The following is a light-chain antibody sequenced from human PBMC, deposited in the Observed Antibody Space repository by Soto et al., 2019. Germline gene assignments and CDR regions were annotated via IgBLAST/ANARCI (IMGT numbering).Light chain of an antibody. CDR3: ETWDSNTRV. CDR1: SGHSSYS. V-gene: IGLV4-60*02. Sequence: QSVLTQSSSASASLGSSVKLTCTLSSGHSSYSIAWHQQQPEKAPRYLMKVEGSGNYNKGNGVPDRFSGSSSVADRYLTISTLQFEDEADYYCETWDSNTRVFGGGTKLTVL. CDR2: VEGSGNY. J-gene: IGLJ3*02.